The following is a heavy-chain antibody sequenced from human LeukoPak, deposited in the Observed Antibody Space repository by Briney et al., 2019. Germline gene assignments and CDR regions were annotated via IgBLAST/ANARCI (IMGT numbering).Heavy chain of an antibody. CDR3: ARGPDFSLLRRLPGFYYYMDV. Sequence: ASVKVSCKASGYTFTGYYMHWVRQAPGQGLEWMGWINPNNGGTNYAQKFQGRVTMTRDTSTSTAYMELSRLRSDDTAVYYCARGPDFSLLRRLPGFYYYMDVWGKGTTVTVSS. CDR1: GYTFTGYY. V-gene: IGHV1-2*02. D-gene: IGHD4-17*01. CDR2: INPNNGGT. J-gene: IGHJ6*03.